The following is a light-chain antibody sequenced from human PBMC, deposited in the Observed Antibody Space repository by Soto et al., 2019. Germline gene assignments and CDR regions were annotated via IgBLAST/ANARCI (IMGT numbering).Light chain of an antibody. V-gene: IGKV1-9*01. Sequence: IQLTQSPSSLSASVGDRVTITCRASQGISSYLAWYQQKPGKAPKPLIYAASTLQSGVPSRFSGSGSGTDFTLTISSLQPEDFATYFCLQHNTYPLTLGGGTKVDIK. CDR3: LQHNTYPLT. CDR1: QGISSY. CDR2: AAS. J-gene: IGKJ4*01.